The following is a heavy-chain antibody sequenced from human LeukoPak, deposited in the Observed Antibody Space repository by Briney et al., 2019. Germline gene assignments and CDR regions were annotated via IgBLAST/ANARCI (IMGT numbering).Heavy chain of an antibody. CDR3: AIEYSGYDYSFDY. CDR1: GYTFTSFG. V-gene: IGHV1-18*01. J-gene: IGHJ4*02. D-gene: IGHD5-12*01. CDR2: IRADYGST. Sequence: ASVKVSCKASGYTFTSFGISWVRQAPGQGLEWMGWIRADYGSTNYVQKFQGRVTMTTDTSTNTAYMELTSLRSDDTAVYHCAIEYSGYDYSFDYWGQGTLVTVSS.